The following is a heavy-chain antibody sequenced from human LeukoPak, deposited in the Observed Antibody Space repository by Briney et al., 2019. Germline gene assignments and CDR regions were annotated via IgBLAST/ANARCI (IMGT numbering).Heavy chain of an antibody. J-gene: IGHJ4*02. CDR3: ARGYGVRGVIIRPIGY. CDR2: ISAYNGNT. D-gene: IGHD3-10*01. CDR1: GYTFTSYG. V-gene: IGHV1-18*01. Sequence: GASVKVSCKASGYTFTSYGISWVRQAPGQGLEWMGWISAYNGNTNYAQKLQGRVTMTRNTSISTAYMELSSLRSEDTAVYYCARGYGVRGVIIRPIGYWGQGTLVTVSS.